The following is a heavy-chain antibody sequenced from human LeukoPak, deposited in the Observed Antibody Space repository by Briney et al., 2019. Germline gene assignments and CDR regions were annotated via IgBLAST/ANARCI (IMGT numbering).Heavy chain of an antibody. CDR3: ARVMDLSGAPFDY. J-gene: IGHJ4*02. CDR2: ISSSGSTI. CDR1: GFTFSSYE. Sequence: GGSLRLSCAASGFTFSSYEMNWVRQAPGKGLEWVSYISSSGSTIYYADSVKGRFTISRDNAQNSLYLQMNSLRAEDSAVYYCARVMDLSGAPFDYWGQGTLVTVSS. V-gene: IGHV3-48*03. D-gene: IGHD3-10*01.